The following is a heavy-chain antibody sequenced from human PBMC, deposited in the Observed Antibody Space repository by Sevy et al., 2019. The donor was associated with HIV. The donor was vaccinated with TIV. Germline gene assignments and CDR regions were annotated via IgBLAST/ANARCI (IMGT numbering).Heavy chain of an antibody. J-gene: IGHJ4*02. CDR2: ISASGYST. CDR3: AKDFSDVYYYDSSATVDY. Sequence: GGSLRLSCAASGIAFSTYAMFWVRQAPGKGLEWVSSISASGYSTYYADSVKGRFTLSRDNSRNTLDLQMNSLRADYTAVYYCAKDFSDVYYYDSSATVDYWGQGTLVTVSS. D-gene: IGHD3-22*01. CDR1: GIAFSTYA. V-gene: IGHV3-23*01.